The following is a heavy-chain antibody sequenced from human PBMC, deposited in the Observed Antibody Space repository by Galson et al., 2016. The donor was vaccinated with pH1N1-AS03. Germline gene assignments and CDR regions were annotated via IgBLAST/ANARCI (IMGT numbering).Heavy chain of an antibody. CDR1: GGSISSHY. V-gene: IGHV4-59*11. Sequence: ETLSLTCTVSGGSISSHYWTWIRQPPGKGLEWIGYVYDTGSTNYNPSLQSRVTISVDTSKNQFPLKLFSVTASDTAVYYCSGEGRSARAGRSGSPWGYYFDSWGQGNLVTVSS. J-gene: IGHJ4*02. CDR3: SGEGRSARAGRSGSPWGYYFDS. CDR2: VYDTGST. D-gene: IGHD3-3*01.